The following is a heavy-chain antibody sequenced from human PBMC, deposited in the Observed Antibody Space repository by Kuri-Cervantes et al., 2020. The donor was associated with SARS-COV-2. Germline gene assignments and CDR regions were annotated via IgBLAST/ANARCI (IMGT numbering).Heavy chain of an antibody. Sequence: SETLSLTCTVSGYSISSGYYWGWIRQPPGKGLEWIGSIYHSGSTYYNPSLKSRVTISVDTSKNQFSLKLSSVTAADTAVYYCAIQKQLVRYYYYYCYMDVWGKGTTVTVSS. J-gene: IGHJ6*03. V-gene: IGHV4-38-2*02. CDR2: IYHSGST. D-gene: IGHD6-6*01. CDR3: AIQKQLVRYYYYYCYMDV. CDR1: GYSISSGYY.